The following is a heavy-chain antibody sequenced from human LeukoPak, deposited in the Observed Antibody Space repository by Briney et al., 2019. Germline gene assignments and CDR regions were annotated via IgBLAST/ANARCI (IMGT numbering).Heavy chain of an antibody. CDR3: ARDGGSGHEAPFQH. D-gene: IGHD3-10*01. CDR1: GFTFSSYA. V-gene: IGHV3-30*04. Sequence: GGSLRLSCAASGFTFSSYAMHWVRQAPSKGLEWVAVISYDGSNKYYADSVKGRFTISRDNSKNTLYLQMNSLRAEDTAVYYCARDGGSGHEAPFQHWGQGTLVTVSS. CDR2: ISYDGSNK. J-gene: IGHJ1*01.